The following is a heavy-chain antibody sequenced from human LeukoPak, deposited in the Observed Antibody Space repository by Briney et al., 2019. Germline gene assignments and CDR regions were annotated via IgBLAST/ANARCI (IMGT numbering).Heavy chain of an antibody. CDR3: ARTLRGSSSLYFDY. Sequence: ASVKVSCKASGYTFTGYYMHWVRQAPGQGLEWMGWINPNSGGTNYAQKFQGRVTMTRDTSISTAYMELSRLRSDDTAVYYCARTLRGSSSLYFDYWGQGTLVTVSS. D-gene: IGHD6-6*01. J-gene: IGHJ4*02. V-gene: IGHV1-2*02. CDR1: GYTFTGYY. CDR2: INPNSGGT.